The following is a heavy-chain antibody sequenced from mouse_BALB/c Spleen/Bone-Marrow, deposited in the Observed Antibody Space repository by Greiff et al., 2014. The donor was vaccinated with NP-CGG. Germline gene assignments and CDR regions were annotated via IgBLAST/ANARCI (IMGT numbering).Heavy chain of an antibody. D-gene: IGHD2-1*01. CDR3: TRIGNYDFDY. CDR1: GFTFSNYW. V-gene: IGHV6-6*02. J-gene: IGHJ2*01. Sequence: EVKLVESGGGLVQPGGSMKLSCVASGFTFSNYWMNWVRQSPEKGLEWVAEIRLKSNNYATHYAESVKGRFTISRDDSKSSVYLQMNNLRAEGTGVYYCTRIGNYDFDYWGQGTTLTVSS. CDR2: IRLKSNNYAT.